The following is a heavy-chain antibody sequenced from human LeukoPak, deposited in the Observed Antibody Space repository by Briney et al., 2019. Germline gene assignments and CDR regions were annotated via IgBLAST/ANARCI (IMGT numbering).Heavy chain of an antibody. D-gene: IGHD3-10*02. CDR2: IKQGGSDK. CDR3: TRDVHDY. V-gene: IGHV3-7*01. J-gene: IGHJ4*02. Sequence: GGSLRLSCAASGFTVSSYWMSWVRQAPGKGLEWVATIKQGGSDKYYVDSVKGRFSISRDNAENSLYLQMNSLRAEDTAVYYCTRDVHDYWGQGTLVTVSS. CDR1: GFTVSSYW.